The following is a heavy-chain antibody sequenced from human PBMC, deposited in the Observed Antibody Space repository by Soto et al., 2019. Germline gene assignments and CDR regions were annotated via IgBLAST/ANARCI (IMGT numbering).Heavy chain of an antibody. J-gene: IGHJ5*02. Sequence: QVQLVQSGAEVKKPGSSVKVSCKASGGTFSSYTISWVRQAPGQGLEWIGRIIPILGIANYAQKFQGRVTITADKSTSTAYMELSSLRSEDTAVYYCARDLIPTTVTGGWFDPWGQGTLVTVSS. V-gene: IGHV1-69*08. CDR1: GGTFSSYT. D-gene: IGHD4-4*01. CDR2: IIPILGIA. CDR3: ARDLIPTTVTGGWFDP.